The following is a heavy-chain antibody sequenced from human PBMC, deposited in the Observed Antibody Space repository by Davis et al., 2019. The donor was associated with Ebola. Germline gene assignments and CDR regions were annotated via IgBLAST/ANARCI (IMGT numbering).Heavy chain of an antibody. CDR3: ARLLGSGDCP. D-gene: IGHD2-21*02. CDR1: GYTFAAYW. J-gene: IGHJ5*02. CDR2: IYPGDSDT. V-gene: IGHV5-51*01. Sequence: GGSLRLSCKGSGYTFAAYWIGWVRQMPGKGLEWMGIIYPGDSDTRYSPSFQGQVTISADKSISTAYLQWSSLKASDTAMYYCARLLGSGDCPWGQGTLVTVSS.